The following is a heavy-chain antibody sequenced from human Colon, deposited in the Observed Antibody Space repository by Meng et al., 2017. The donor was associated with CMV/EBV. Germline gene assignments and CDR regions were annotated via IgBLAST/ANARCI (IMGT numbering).Heavy chain of an antibody. Sequence: QYGGKGKKTGASVKIDGMGSEYTSTDNDIQWVRPSAGLNLEWMRKFDPTYGSRSYAHKFQGRITMTRDTSMNAVYMELSSLRSDDTAVYYYARDNFAFDIWFQGTMVTVSS. CDR1: EYTSTDND. CDR2: FDPTYGSR. V-gene: IGHV1-46*01. J-gene: IGHJ3*02. CDR3: ARDNFAFDI. D-gene: IGHD1-1*01.